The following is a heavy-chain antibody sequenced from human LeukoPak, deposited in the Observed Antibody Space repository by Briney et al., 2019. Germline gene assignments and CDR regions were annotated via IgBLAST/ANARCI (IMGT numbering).Heavy chain of an antibody. J-gene: IGHJ5*02. Sequence: GASVKVSCKASGGTFSSYAISWVRQAPGQGLEWMGGIIPIFGTASYAQKFQGRVTITADKSTSTAYMELSSLRSEDTAVYYCAREAGCGSTSCYAGARWFDPWGQGTLVTVSS. CDR2: IIPIFGTA. CDR3: AREAGCGSTSCYAGARWFDP. V-gene: IGHV1-69*06. CDR1: GGTFSSYA. D-gene: IGHD2-2*01.